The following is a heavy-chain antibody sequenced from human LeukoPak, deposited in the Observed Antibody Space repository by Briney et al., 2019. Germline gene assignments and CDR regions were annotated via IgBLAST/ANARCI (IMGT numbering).Heavy chain of an antibody. D-gene: IGHD1-1*01. CDR3: ARWKPRDALDV. J-gene: IGHJ3*01. CDR1: GFTFTTYS. V-gene: IGHV3-21*01. Sequence: PGGSLRLSCEASGFTFTTYSMTWVRQTPGEGLEWVSSISTRDTFINYADSVKGRFTISRDNAKNSLFLQMTSLRAEDTAMYYCARWKPRDALDVWGKGTMVMVSS. CDR2: ISTRDTFI.